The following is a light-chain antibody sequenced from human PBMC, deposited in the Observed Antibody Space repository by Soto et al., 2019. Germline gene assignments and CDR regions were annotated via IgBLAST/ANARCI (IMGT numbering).Light chain of an antibody. CDR1: ISDVGGYNY. Sequence: QSALTQPASVSGSPGQSITISCTGTISDVGGYNYVSWYQQHPGKAPKLMIYEVSNRPSGVSNRFSGSKSGNTASLTISGLQAEDEADYYCCSYAGSYTVFGGGTKLTVL. CDR2: EVS. J-gene: IGLJ2*01. V-gene: IGLV2-14*01. CDR3: CSYAGSYTV.